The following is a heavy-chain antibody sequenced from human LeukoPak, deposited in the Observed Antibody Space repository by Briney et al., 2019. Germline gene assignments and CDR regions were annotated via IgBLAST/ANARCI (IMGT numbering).Heavy chain of an antibody. V-gene: IGHV3-23*01. CDR2: ISGSGGGT. Sequence: GGSLRLSCAASGFTFSSYAMSWVRQAPGKGLEWVSTISGSGGGTYYADSVKGRFTISSDNSKNALYLQMNSLRAEDTAVYYCAKGGDTSGYYYYFDYWGQGTLVTVSS. D-gene: IGHD3-22*01. J-gene: IGHJ4*02. CDR3: AKGGDTSGYYYYFDY. CDR1: GFTFSSYA.